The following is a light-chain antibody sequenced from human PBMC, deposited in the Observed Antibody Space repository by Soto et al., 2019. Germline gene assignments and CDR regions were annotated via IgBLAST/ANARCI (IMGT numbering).Light chain of an antibody. V-gene: IGLV8-61*01. J-gene: IGLJ2*01. Sequence: QVVVTQDPSFSVSPGGTVTLTCGLTSGSVSTTYYPSWYQQTPGQAPRTLIYSTNIRSSGVPDRFSGSILGNKAALTITGAQADDESDYHCMLYMGGGLVVFGGGTKLTVL. CDR3: MLYMGGGLVV. CDR1: SGSVSTTYY. CDR2: STN.